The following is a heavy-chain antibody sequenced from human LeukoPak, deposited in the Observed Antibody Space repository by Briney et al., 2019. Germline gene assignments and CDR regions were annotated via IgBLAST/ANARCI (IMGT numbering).Heavy chain of an antibody. Sequence: SETLSLTCAVSGGSISSSNWWSWVRQPPGKGLEWIGEIYHSGSTNYNPSLKSRVTISVDKSKNQFSLKLSSVTAADTAVYYCARGTPWFGEFEAPDYWGQGTLVTVSS. CDR3: ARGTPWFGEFEAPDY. CDR1: GGSISSSNW. D-gene: IGHD3-10*01. CDR2: IYHSGST. V-gene: IGHV4-4*02. J-gene: IGHJ4*02.